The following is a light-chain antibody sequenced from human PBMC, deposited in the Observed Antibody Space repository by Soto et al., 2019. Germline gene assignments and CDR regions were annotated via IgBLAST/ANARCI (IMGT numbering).Light chain of an antibody. CDR1: QNVGTY. Sequence: DIVLTQSPGTLSLSPGERATLSCRASQNVGTYLAWYRQRPGQAPSLLIYDASNRAPGIPARFTGSGSGTDFTLTISSPEPEDFAVYYCQQRYNRPTFGHGTRLEIK. CDR2: DAS. J-gene: IGKJ5*01. CDR3: QQRYNRPT. V-gene: IGKV3-11*01.